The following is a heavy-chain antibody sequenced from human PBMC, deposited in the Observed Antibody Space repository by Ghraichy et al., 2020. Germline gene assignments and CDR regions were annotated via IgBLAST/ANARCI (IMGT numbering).Heavy chain of an antibody. CDR1: GFTFTSYS. CDR3: ARGNIVGASRFDY. V-gene: IGHV3-48*02. J-gene: IGHJ4*02. CDR2: ISSSSSTI. Sequence: GGSLRLSCAASGFTFTSYSMNWVRQAPGKGLEWVSYISSSSSTIYYADSVKGRFTISRDNAKNSLYLQMNSLRDGDTAVYYCARGNIVGASRFDYWGQGTPVTVAS. D-gene: IGHD1-26*01.